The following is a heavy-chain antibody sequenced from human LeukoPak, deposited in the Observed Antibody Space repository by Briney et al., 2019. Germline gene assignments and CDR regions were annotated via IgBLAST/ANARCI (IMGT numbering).Heavy chain of an antibody. Sequence: PSETLSLTCAVSGGSISSSNWWSWVRQPPGKGLEWIGEIYHSGSTNYNPSLKSRVTISVDTSKNQFSLKLSSVTAADTAVYYCARDRKRGYRAYGMDVWGKGTTVTVSS. CDR3: ARDRKRGYRAYGMDV. CDR2: IYHSGST. D-gene: IGHD5-18*01. V-gene: IGHV4-4*02. CDR1: GGSISSSNW. J-gene: IGHJ6*04.